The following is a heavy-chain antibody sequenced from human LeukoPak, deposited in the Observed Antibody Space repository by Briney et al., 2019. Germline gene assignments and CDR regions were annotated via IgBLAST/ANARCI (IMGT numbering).Heavy chain of an antibody. CDR1: GGTFSSYT. V-gene: IGHV1-69*02. CDR2: IIPILGIA. Sequence: ASVKVSCKASGGTFSSYTISWVRQAPGQGLEWMGRIIPILGIANYAQKFQGRVTITADKSTSTAYMELSSLRSEDTAVYYSATYDFWWSRGLDPWGQGTLVTVSS. D-gene: IGHD3-3*01. CDR3: ATYDFWWSRGLDP. J-gene: IGHJ5*02.